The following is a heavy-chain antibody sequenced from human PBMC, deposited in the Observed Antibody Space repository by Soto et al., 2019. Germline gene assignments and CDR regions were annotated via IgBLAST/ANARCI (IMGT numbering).Heavy chain of an antibody. Sequence: SVKVSCKASGGTFSSYAISWVRQAPGQGLEWMGGIIPIFGTANYAQKFQGRVTITADESTSTAYMELSSLRSEDTAVYYCARGLHYYDSSGYYVPDAFDIWGQGTMVTVSS. D-gene: IGHD3-22*01. CDR3: ARGLHYYDSSGYYVPDAFDI. CDR2: IIPIFGTA. V-gene: IGHV1-69*13. CDR1: GGTFSSYA. J-gene: IGHJ3*02.